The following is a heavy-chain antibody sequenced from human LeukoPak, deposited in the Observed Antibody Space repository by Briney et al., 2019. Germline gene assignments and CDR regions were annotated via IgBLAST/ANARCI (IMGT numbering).Heavy chain of an antibody. CDR3: ARNSGSGFDY. CDR1: GYTFTSYY. V-gene: IGHV1-46*01. Sequence: ASVKVSCKASGYTFTSYYIVWVRQAPGQGLEWMGRIDPSGGSTSYAQKFQGRVTMTRGTSTSTVYMELSSLISEDRAVYYCARNSGSGFDYWGQGTLVTVSS. D-gene: IGHD2-15*01. J-gene: IGHJ4*02. CDR2: IDPSGGST.